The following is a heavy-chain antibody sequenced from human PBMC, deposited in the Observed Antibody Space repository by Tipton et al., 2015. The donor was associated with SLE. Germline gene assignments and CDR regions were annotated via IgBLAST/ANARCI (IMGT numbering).Heavy chain of an antibody. CDR1: GGSMSTYY. J-gene: IGHJ4*02. CDR3: ARARRTTASHFDY. CDR2: ITYSGST. D-gene: IGHD1-14*01. V-gene: IGHV4-59*12. Sequence: PGLVKPSETLSLSCTVSGGSMSTYYWSWIRQPPGKGLEWIGYITYSGSTNYNPSLSSRVSISVDTAKNQFSLRLTSMTPADTALYYCARARRTTASHFDYWGQGTLVTVSS.